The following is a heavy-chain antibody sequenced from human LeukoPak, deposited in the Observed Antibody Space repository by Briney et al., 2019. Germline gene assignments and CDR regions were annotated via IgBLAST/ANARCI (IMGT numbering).Heavy chain of an antibody. CDR2: IYYSGST. CDR3: ARDRHRGSGSYPHNWFDP. J-gene: IGHJ5*02. V-gene: IGHV4-39*07. Sequence: PSETLSLTCTVSGGSISSSDYYWGWIRLPPGKGLEWIGSIYYSGSTYYNPSLKSRVTISVDTSKNQLSLKLSSVTAADTAVYYCARDRHRGSGSYPHNWFDPWGQGTLVTVSS. CDR1: GGSISSSDYY. D-gene: IGHD3-10*01.